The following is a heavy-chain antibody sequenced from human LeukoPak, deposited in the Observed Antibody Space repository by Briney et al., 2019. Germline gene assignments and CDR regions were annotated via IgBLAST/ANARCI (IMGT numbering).Heavy chain of an antibody. V-gene: IGHV1-69*13. D-gene: IGHD2-2*01. CDR2: IIPIFGTA. Sequence: ASVKVSCKASGGTFSSYAISWVRQAPGQGLEWMGGIIPIFGTANYAQKFQGRVTITADESTSTAYMELSSLRSEDTAVYYCATTLYCSSTSCAHLDYWGQGTLVTVSS. J-gene: IGHJ4*02. CDR3: ATTLYCSSTSCAHLDY. CDR1: GGTFSSYA.